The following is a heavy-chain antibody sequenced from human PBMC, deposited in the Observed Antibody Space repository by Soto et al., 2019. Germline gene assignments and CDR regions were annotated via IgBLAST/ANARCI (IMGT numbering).Heavy chain of an antibody. D-gene: IGHD3-22*01. CDR2: ISYDGSNK. CDR3: AKGPIDSSGPRNRLDYYYYGMDV. V-gene: IGHV3-30*18. J-gene: IGHJ6*02. CDR1: GFTFSSYG. Sequence: GGSLRLSCAASGFTFSSYGMHWVRQAPGKGLEWVAVISYDGSNKYYADSVMGRFTISRDNSKNALYLQMNSLRAEDTAAYYCAKGPIDSSGPRNRLDYYYYGMDVWGQGTTVTVSS.